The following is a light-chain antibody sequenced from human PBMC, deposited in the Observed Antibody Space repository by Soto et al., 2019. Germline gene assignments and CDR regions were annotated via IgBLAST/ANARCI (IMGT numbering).Light chain of an antibody. Sequence: DIQMTQSPSSLSASVGDRVTITCRASQDIRNDLGWFQQKPGKAPKRLIYTASSLQSGVPSRFSGSGSGTEFTLTISSLQPEDIATYFCQQSYTSPPWTFGQGTKVEIK. J-gene: IGKJ1*01. CDR1: QDIRND. V-gene: IGKV1-17*01. CDR3: QQSYTSPPWT. CDR2: TAS.